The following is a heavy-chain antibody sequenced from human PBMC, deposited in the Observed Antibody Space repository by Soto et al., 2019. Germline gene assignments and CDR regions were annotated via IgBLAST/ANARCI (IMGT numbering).Heavy chain of an antibody. J-gene: IGHJ5*02. CDR1: GFSLSTPGVG. V-gene: IGHV2-5*02. CDR2: IYWDDHK. CDR3: AQGNFDYSRPTVGWFDP. D-gene: IGHD6-13*01. Sequence: QITLKESGPTPVAPTQTLTLTCTVSGFSLSTPGVGVGWIRQPPGKALECLALIYWDDHKSYSPSLKSRPTSSRHTSKSQVVLTLTNMNPVDAAIYYCAQGNFDYSRPTVGWFDPWGQGMQVTVSS.